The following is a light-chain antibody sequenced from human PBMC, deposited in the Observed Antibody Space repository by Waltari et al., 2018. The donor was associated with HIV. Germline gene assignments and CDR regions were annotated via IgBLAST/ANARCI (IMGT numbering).Light chain of an antibody. V-gene: IGLV1-40*01. CDR3: QSYDSSLTGWV. J-gene: IGLJ3*02. Sequence: QSVLTQPPSVSRAPGQRSTIPCTGGRSNVGAGYDVRRYQQLPGTAPKLLIFVNNNRPSGVSDRFSGSKSGTSASLAITGLQTEDEADYYCQSYDSSLTGWVFGGGTKLTVL. CDR2: VNN. CDR1: RSNVGAGYD.